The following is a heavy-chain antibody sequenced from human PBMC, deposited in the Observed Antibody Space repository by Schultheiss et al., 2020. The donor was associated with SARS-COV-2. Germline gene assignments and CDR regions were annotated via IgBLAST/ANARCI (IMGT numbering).Heavy chain of an antibody. CDR1: GYTLTELS. Sequence: ASVKVSCKVSGYTLTELSMHWVRQATGQGLEWMGWMNPNSGNTGYAQKLQGRVTMTTDTSTSTAYMELRSLRSDDTAVYYCARDQALVRGVFGYWGQGTLVTVSS. V-gene: IGHV1-8*01. J-gene: IGHJ4*02. CDR2: MNPNSGNT. D-gene: IGHD3-10*01. CDR3: ARDQALVRGVFGY.